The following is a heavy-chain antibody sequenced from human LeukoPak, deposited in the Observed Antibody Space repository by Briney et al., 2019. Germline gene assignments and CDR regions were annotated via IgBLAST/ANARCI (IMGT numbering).Heavy chain of an antibody. J-gene: IGHJ4*02. CDR1: GFTFSSYE. CDR3: ARGYYDILTGAPPDY. CDR2: ISSSGSTI. V-gene: IGHV3-48*03. Sequence: PGGSLRLSCAASGFTFSSYEMNWVRQAPGKGLEWVSYISSSGSTIYYADSVKGRLTISRDNAKNSLYLQMNSLRAEDTAVYYCARGYYDILTGAPPDYWGQGTLVTVSS. D-gene: IGHD3-9*01.